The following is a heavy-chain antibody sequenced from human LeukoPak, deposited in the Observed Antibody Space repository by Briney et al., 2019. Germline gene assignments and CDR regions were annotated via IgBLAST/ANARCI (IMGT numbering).Heavy chain of an antibody. CDR1: GFTFSNCW. CDR2: IKQDGSEK. CDR3: ARAELLWFGANNWFDP. V-gene: IGHV3-7*03. D-gene: IGHD3-10*01. Sequence: GGSLRVSCAASGFTFSNCWMSWVRQAPGKGLEWVANIKQDGSEKFYVDSVKGRFTVSRDNAKNSLYLQMNSLRAEDTAVYYCARAELLWFGANNWFDPWGQGTLVTVSS. J-gene: IGHJ5*02.